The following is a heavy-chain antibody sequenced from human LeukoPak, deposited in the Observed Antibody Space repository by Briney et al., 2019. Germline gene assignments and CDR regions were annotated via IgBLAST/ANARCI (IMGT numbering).Heavy chain of an antibody. J-gene: IGHJ5*02. Sequence: PSETLSLTCTVSGDSISSYYWSWIRQPPGKELEWIGYIYDSGSTNYNPSLKSRVTISLDTSKNQFSLKLRSVTAADTALYYCARGNPVATTGTTGGWFDPWGQGTLVTVSS. V-gene: IGHV4-59*01. CDR3: ARGNPVATTGTTGGWFDP. CDR1: GDSISSYY. D-gene: IGHD1-1*01. CDR2: IYDSGST.